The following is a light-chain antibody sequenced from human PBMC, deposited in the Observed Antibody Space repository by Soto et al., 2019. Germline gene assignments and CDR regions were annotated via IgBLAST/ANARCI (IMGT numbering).Light chain of an antibody. CDR3: HIYCTLTVT. Sequence: EIVLTQSPGTLSLSPWERATLSCRANQSVSSSYLAWYQQKHGQAPRRRIYGASSRATGIPDRFSGSGYRRAINLTISRRETKYFPGAYSHIYCTLTVTIGP. V-gene: IGKV3-20*01. CDR1: QSVSSSY. J-gene: IGKJ3*01. CDR2: GAS.